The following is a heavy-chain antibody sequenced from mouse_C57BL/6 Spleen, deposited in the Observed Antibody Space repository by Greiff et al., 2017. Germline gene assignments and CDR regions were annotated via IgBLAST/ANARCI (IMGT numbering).Heavy chain of an antibody. CDR1: GYAFSSYW. V-gene: IGHV1-80*01. CDR3: AREGLTTVVAYYAMDY. CDR2: IYPGDGDT. Sequence: QVQLQQSGAELVKPGASVKISCKASGYAFSSYWMNWVKQRPGKGLEWIGQIYPGDGDTNYNGKFKGKATLTADKSSSTAYMQLSSLTSEDSAVYFCAREGLTTVVAYYAMDYWGQGTSVTVSS. D-gene: IGHD1-1*01. J-gene: IGHJ4*01.